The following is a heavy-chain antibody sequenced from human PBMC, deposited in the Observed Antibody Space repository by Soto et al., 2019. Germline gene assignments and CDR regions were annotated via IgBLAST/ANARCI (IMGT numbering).Heavy chain of an antibody. Sequence: LRLSCAASGFTFSSYAMHWVRQAPGKGLEWVAVISYDGSNKYYADSVKGRFTISRDNSKNTLYLQMNSLRAEDTAVYYCARDRPSYGMDVWGQGTTVTVSS. J-gene: IGHJ6*02. V-gene: IGHV3-30-3*01. CDR3: ARDRPSYGMDV. D-gene: IGHD6-6*01. CDR1: GFTFSSYA. CDR2: ISYDGSNK.